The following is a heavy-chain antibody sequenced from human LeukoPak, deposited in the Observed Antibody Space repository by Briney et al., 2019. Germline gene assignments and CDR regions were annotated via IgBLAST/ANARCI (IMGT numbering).Heavy chain of an antibody. CDR2: ISSSSGTI. D-gene: IGHD2-2*01. CDR3: AREFEVPAAAPYYYYYSFLDV. CDR1: GFTFSVYS. V-gene: IGHV3-48*04. Sequence: PGGSLRLSCAASGFTFSVYSMNWVRQAPGKGLEWVSYISSSSGTIYYADSVKGRVTISRDNVENSLHLQMNSLRVEDTAVYYCAREFEVPAAAPYYYYYSFLDVWGKGTTVTVSS. J-gene: IGHJ6*03.